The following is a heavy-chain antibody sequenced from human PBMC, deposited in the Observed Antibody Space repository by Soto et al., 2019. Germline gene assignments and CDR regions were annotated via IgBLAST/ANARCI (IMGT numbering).Heavy chain of an antibody. CDR3: ARDGLSSYYYYGMDV. J-gene: IGHJ6*02. CDR1: AGSVSGYY. CDR2: IYYTESP. Sequence: SESLSLTCTVSAGSVSGYYWNWIRQSPGKGLEWIGYIYYTESPSYNPSLKSRLTISVDTSKNQFYLKLSSVTAADTAVYYCARDGLSSYYYYGMDVWGQGTTVTVS. D-gene: IGHD3-16*02. V-gene: IGHV4-59*02.